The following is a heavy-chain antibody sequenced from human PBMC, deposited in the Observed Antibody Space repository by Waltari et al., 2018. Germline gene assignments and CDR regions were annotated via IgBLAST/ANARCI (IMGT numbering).Heavy chain of an antibody. V-gene: IGHV4-39*07. D-gene: IGHD1-26*01. J-gene: IGHJ5*01. CDR1: GDSISSSSYY. CDR3: ARDSIPATFRCCFDS. CDR2: IYYKGII. Sequence: QLHLQESGPGLVKHSETLFLTCTVSGDSISSSSYYWGWISQPPGKRPQWIGRIYYKGIIYYNPSLDSRVSMSVDTSTNPLSLMLSAVTAAETAVYYWARDSIPATFRCCFDSWGPGPLVTVSS.